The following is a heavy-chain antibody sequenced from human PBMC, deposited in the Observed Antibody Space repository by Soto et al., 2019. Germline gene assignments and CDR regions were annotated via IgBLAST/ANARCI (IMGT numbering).Heavy chain of an antibody. Sequence: PGESLKISCKGSAYSFTSYWNAWVRQMPGEGLEWMGIITPGDSDTRYSPSYQGQVSFSVYKSINTAYLHWNSLKASDTAMYSCARLCDDGLIDYWRLGT. CDR2: ITPGDSDT. CDR1: AYSFTSYW. D-gene: IGHD3-3*01. V-gene: IGHV5-51*01. J-gene: IGHJ4*02. CDR3: ARLCDDGLIDY.